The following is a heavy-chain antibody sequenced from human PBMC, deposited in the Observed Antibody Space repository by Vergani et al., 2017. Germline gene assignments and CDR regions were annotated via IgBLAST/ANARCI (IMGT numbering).Heavy chain of an antibody. CDR2: VYYTGST. J-gene: IGHJ4*02. CDR3: ARDDCSGGSCYSSY. D-gene: IGHD2-15*01. Sequence: QVQLQESGPGLVKPSETLSLTCTVSGAAIKDFYWSWFRQPPGKGLEWIGYVYYTGSTTYNPSLKSRVTISVDTSNNQFSLRMTSLTAADTAVYYCARDDCSGGSCYSSYWGQGTLVTVSS. V-gene: IGHV4-59*01. CDR1: GAAIKDFY.